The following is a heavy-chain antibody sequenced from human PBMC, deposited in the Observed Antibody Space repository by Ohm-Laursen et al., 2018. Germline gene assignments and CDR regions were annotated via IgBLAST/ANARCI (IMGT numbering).Heavy chain of an antibody. CDR3: ARDYVGYVDY. CDR2: INPSGGST. V-gene: IGHV1-46*01. Sequence: ASVKVSCKASGYTFTSYFVHWVRQAPGQGLEWMGIINPSGGSTTYAQKFQGRVTMTRDTSTSTVYVYLSSLRSEDTAVYYCARDYVGYVDYWGQGTLVTVSS. CDR1: GYTFTSYF. D-gene: IGHD6-13*01. J-gene: IGHJ4*02.